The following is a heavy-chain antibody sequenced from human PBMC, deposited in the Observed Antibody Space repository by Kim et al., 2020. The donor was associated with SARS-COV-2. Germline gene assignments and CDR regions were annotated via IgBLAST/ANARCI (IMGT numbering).Heavy chain of an antibody. J-gene: IGHJ5*02. CDR3: ARGKGNRITMIVVVITKANWFDP. Sequence: SETLSLTCAVYGGSFSGYYWSWIRQPPGKGLEWIGEINHSGSTNYNPSLKSRVTISVDTSKNQFSLKLSSVTAADTAVHYCARGKGNRITMIVVVITKANWFDPWGQGTLVTVSS. D-gene: IGHD3-22*01. CDR2: INHSGST. V-gene: IGHV4-34*01. CDR1: GGSFSGYY.